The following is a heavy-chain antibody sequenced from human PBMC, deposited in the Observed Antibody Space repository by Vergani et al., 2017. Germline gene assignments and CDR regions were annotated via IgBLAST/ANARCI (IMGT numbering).Heavy chain of an antibody. CDR2: ISYDGSNK. J-gene: IGHJ6*02. Sequence: VQLVESGGVVVQPGGSLRLSCAASGFTFSSYGMHWVRQAPGKGLEWVAVISYDGSNKYYADSVKGRFTISRDNSKNTLYLQMNSLRAEDTAVYYCAKPTSTVTSYYYYGMDVWGQGTTVTVSS. CDR3: AKPTSTVTSYYYYGMDV. D-gene: IGHD4-17*01. CDR1: GFTFSSYG. V-gene: IGHV3-30*18.